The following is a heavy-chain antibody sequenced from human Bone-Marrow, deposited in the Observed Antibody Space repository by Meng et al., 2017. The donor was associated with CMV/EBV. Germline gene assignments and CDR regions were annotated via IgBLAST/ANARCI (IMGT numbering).Heavy chain of an antibody. V-gene: IGHV1-2*02. CDR1: GYTFTGYY. D-gene: IGHD3-3*01. CDR2: INPNSGGT. Sequence: ASVKVSCKASGYTFTGYYMHWVRQAPGQGLEWMGWINPNSGGTNYAQKFQGRVTMTRDTSISTAYMELSRLRSDDTAVYYCARANGDFWSGYSDYWGQGKLVNVDS. J-gene: IGHJ4*02. CDR3: ARANGDFWSGYSDY.